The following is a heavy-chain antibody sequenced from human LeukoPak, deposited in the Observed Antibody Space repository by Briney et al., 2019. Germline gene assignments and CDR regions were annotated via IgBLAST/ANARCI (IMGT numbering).Heavy chain of an antibody. Sequence: GSLRLSCAASGFTFSSYGMHWVRQAPGKGLEWVAFIRYDGSNKYYADSVKGRFTISRDNSKNTLYLQMNSLRAEDTAVYYCAKELIAAAGPEYFQHWGQGTLVTVSS. CDR3: AKELIAAAGPEYFQH. V-gene: IGHV3-30*02. CDR1: GFTFSSYG. CDR2: IRYDGSNK. D-gene: IGHD6-13*01. J-gene: IGHJ1*01.